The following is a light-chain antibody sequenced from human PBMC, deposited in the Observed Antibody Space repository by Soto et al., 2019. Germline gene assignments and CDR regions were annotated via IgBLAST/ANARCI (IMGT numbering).Light chain of an antibody. J-gene: IGLJ2*01. CDR2: LNRDGSH. CDR1: SGHSNYA. CDR3: QTWGTGIVI. V-gene: IGLV4-69*01. Sequence: QPVLTQSPSASASLGASGKLTCTLRSGHSNYAIAWHQQQPEKGRRYLMKLNRDGSHSKGDGIPNRFSGSSSGAERYLTISSLQSEDEADYYCQTWGTGIVIFGGGTELTVL.